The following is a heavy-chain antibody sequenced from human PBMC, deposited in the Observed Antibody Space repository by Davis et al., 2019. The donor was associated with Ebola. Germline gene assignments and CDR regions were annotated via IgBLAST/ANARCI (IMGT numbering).Heavy chain of an antibody. J-gene: IGHJ6*04. CDR1: EFTFSGYA. V-gene: IGHV3-7*01. D-gene: IGHD6-6*01. CDR3: AREVAAPLSYYYYYYGMDV. CDR2: IKQDGSEK. Sequence: PGGSLRLSCTASEFTFSGYAMSWVRQAPGKGLEWVANIKQDGSEKYYVDSVKGRFTISRDNAKNSLYLQMNSLRAEDTAVYYCAREVAAPLSYYYYYYGMDVWGKGTTVTVSS.